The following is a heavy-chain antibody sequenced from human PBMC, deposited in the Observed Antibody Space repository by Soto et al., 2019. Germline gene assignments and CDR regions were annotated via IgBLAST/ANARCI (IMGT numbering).Heavy chain of an antibody. CDR1: GFTFSNYA. V-gene: IGHV3-30*18. D-gene: IGHD1-26*01. J-gene: IGHJ4*02. Sequence: GGSLRLSCAASGFTFSNYAMHWVRQAPGKGLEWVAVISYDGSNKYYADSVKGRFTISRDNPKNTLYLQMNSLRAEDTAVYYCAKDISSYSGSYTYYIDYRGQGTLVTVSS. CDR3: AKDISSYSGSYTYYIDY. CDR2: ISYDGSNK.